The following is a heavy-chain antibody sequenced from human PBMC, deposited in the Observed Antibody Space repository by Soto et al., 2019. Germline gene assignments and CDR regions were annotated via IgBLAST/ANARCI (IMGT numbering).Heavy chain of an antibody. V-gene: IGHV4-39*01. D-gene: IGHD3-10*01. J-gene: IGHJ6*02. CDR3: ARYGMSITMVRGVIIPYYYYGMDG. CDR1: GGSISSSSYY. CDR2: IYYSGST. Sequence: SETLSLTCTVSGGSISSSSYYWGWIRQPPGKGLEWIGSIYYSGSTYYNTSLKSRVTISLDTSKNQYYLKLNSENAEKTAEYNCARYGMSITMVRGVIIPYYYYGMDGWGQGTTVT.